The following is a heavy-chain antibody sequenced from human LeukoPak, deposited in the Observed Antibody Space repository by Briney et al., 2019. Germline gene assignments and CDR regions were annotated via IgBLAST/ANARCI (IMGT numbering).Heavy chain of an antibody. CDR3: ASTNHDSRGRRYRHFDY. CDR2: IYSGSST. V-gene: IGHV3-66*01. J-gene: IGHJ4*02. Sequence: GGSLRLSCAASGFTFSSYAMSWVRQAPGKGLEWVSVIYSGSSTYYADSVKGRFTISRDSSKNTLYLQMNSLRAEDAAVYYCASTNHDSRGRRYRHFDYWGQGTLVTVSS. CDR1: GFTFSSYA. D-gene: IGHD3-22*01.